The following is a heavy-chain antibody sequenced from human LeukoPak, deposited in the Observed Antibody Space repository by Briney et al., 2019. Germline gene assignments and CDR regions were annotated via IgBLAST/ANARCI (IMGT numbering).Heavy chain of an antibody. V-gene: IGHV3-11*04. CDR3: ARDVISAYEN. J-gene: IGHJ4*02. CDR1: GFTFSDHY. D-gene: IGHD2/OR15-2a*01. CDR2: ISNSGGTS. Sequence: GGSLRLSCEASGFTFSDHYMGWIRQAPGKGLEWLSYISNSGGTSYYTDSVKGRFTTSRDNAMNSMYLQMNSLRADDTAVYYCARDVISAYENWGQGTLVTVSS.